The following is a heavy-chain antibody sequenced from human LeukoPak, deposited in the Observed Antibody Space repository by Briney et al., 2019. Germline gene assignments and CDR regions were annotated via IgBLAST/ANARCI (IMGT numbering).Heavy chain of an antibody. J-gene: IGHJ6*02. Sequence: PGRSLRLSCAASGFTFSNAWMSWVRQAPGKGLEWVGRIKSKTDGGTTDYAAPVKGRFTISRDDSKNTLYLQMNSLKTEDTAVYYCTTSPSFYYYYGMDVWGQGTTVTVSS. CDR3: TTSPSFYYYYGMDV. CDR2: IKSKTDGGTT. D-gene: IGHD3-16*02. V-gene: IGHV3-15*01. CDR1: GFTFSNAW.